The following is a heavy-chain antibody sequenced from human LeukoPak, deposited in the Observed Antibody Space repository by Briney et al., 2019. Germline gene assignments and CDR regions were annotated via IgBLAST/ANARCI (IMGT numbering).Heavy chain of an antibody. J-gene: IGHJ4*02. D-gene: IGHD6-19*01. Sequence: GAALKISLKGAGYGFTSYWIGWGRGMPGKGVEWRGIIYPADSAPRSRPSFPGPVPISAHTSISTAYLQWSSLKASDTAMYYCARQTSSSGWYYFDYWGQGTLVTVSS. CDR3: ARQTSSSGWYYFDY. CDR1: GYGFTSYW. V-gene: IGHV5-51*01. CDR2: IYPADSAP.